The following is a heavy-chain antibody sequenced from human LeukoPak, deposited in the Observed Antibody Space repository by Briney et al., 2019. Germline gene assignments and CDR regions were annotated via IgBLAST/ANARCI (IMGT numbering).Heavy chain of an antibody. Sequence: SETLSLTCTVSGGSISSYYWSWIRQPPGKGLEWIGYIYYSGSTNYNPSLKSRVTISVDTSKNQFSLKLSSVTAADTAVYYCARVGAKSAFDIWGQGTMVTVSS. V-gene: IGHV4-59*01. CDR2: IYYSGST. J-gene: IGHJ3*02. CDR1: GGSISSYY. D-gene: IGHD1-26*01. CDR3: ARVGAKSAFDI.